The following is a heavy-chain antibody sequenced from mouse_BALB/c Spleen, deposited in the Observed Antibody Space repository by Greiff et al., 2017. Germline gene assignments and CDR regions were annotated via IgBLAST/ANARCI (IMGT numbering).Heavy chain of an antibody. Sequence: QVQLQQSGAELVRPGTSVKVSCKASGYAFTNYLIEWVKQRPGQGLEWIGVINPGSGGTNYNEKFKGKATLTADKSSSTAYMQLSSLTSDDSAVYFCARSPPRAYWGQGTLVTVSA. CDR1: GYAFTNYL. V-gene: IGHV1-54*01. CDR3: ARSPPRAY. J-gene: IGHJ3*01. CDR2: INPGSGGT.